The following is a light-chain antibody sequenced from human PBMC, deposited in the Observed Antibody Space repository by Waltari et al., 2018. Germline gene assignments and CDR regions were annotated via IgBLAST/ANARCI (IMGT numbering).Light chain of an antibody. CDR2: KAS. V-gene: IGKV1-5*03. CDR3: QQYNSYSLT. J-gene: IGKJ4*01. CDR1: QSINSW. Sequence: DIQMTQSPSTLSASVGDRVTITCRASQSINSWLAWYQQRPGKAPKLLIYKASSLESGVSPRFSGSGSGTEFTLTISSLQPDDFATYYCQQYNSYSLTFGGGTKVEIK.